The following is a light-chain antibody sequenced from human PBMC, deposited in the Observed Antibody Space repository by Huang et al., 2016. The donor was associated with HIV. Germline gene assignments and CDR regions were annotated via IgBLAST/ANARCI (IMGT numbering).Light chain of an antibody. J-gene: IGKJ1*01. Sequence: EIVLTQSPGTLSLSPGERATLSCTARQSVNNHFLAWYQQKPGQAPRLLIYGASSRATGVPDRFSGSGSGTDFTRTISRLEPEDFAVYYCHQYGDSRGTFGQGTKVEIK. V-gene: IGKV3-20*01. CDR1: QSVNNHF. CDR2: GAS. CDR3: HQYGDSRGT.